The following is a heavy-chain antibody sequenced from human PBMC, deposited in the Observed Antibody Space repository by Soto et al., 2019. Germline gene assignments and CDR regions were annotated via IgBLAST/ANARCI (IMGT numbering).Heavy chain of an antibody. Sequence: ASVKVSCKASGYTFTGYYMHWVRQAPGQGLEWMGWINPNSGGTNYAQKFQGWVTMTRDTSISTAYMELSRLRSDDTAVYYCARVSWNDRRGYRPPLDRGRDVGGKGTRVTVPS. CDR1: GYTFTGYY. J-gene: IGHJ6*04. CDR2: INPNSGGT. V-gene: IGHV1-2*04. D-gene: IGHD3-22*01. CDR3: ARVSWNDRRGYRPPLDRGRDV.